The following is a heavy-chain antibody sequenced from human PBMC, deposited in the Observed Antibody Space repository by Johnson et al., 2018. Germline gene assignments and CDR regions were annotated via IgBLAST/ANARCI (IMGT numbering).Heavy chain of an antibody. CDR1: GGYISSSNYY. V-gene: IGHV4-39*07. CDR3: ARVGPDNSFYDRDV. J-gene: IGHJ6*03. D-gene: IGHD5-24*01. CDR2: IFQSGST. Sequence: QVQLQESGPGLVRPSEIXSLTCSVSGGYISSSNYYWGWIRQPPGKGLEWIGSIFQSGSTSHNPSLKSRVTISVDTSSNQFSLKMTSMTAAATAVYYCARVGPDNSFYDRDVWGRGTTVTVSS.